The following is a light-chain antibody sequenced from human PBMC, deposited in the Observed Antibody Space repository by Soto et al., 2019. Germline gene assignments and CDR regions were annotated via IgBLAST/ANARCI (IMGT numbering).Light chain of an antibody. CDR1: QSVGSN. Sequence: EIVMTQSPATLSLSPGERVTLSCRARQSVGSNLAWYQQKPGQAPRLLIYGASTRATGIPARFSGSGSETEFTLTISSLQAEDSAVYFGQQYNNSPTWSFGQVTK. V-gene: IGKV3-15*01. J-gene: IGKJ1*01. CDR2: GAS. CDR3: QQYNNSPTWS.